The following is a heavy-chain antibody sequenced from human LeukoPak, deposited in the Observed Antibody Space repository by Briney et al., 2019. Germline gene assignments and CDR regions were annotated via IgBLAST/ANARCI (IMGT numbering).Heavy chain of an antibody. J-gene: IGHJ4*02. V-gene: IGHV4-61*02. CDR2: IYTSGST. D-gene: IGHD3-16*01. CDR3: ARDPGGISTHFAY. Sequence: PSETLSLTCTVSGGSISSGSYYWSWIRQPAGKGLEWIGRIYTSGSTNYNPSLKSRVTISVDTSKNQFSLKLSSVTAADTAVYYCARDPGGISTHFAYWGQGTLDTVSS. CDR1: GGSISSGSYY.